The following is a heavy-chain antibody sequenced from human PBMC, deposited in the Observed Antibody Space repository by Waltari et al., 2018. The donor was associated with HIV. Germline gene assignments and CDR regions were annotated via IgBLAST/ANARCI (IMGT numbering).Heavy chain of an antibody. CDR1: GYSITSHA. Sequence: QVQLVQSGSELKKPGASVRVSCKASGYSITSHATNWVRQAPGQGLEWMGWINTDTGNPTYAPGFTGRFVFSVDSTVRTAYLQISSLMVDDTAVYYCARTLVSSGLVRFDPWGQGTLVTVSS. CDR2: INTDTGNP. D-gene: IGHD6-6*01. CDR3: ARTLVSSGLVRFDP. J-gene: IGHJ5*02. V-gene: IGHV7-4-1*02.